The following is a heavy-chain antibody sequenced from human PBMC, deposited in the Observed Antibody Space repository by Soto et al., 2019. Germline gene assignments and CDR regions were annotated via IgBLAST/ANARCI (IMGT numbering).Heavy chain of an antibody. J-gene: IGHJ3*02. Sequence: GGSLRLSCAASGFTFSSYAMSWVRQAPGKGLEWVSAISGSGGSRYYADSVKGRVNISRDISKNTLYLQMYRLRAEDTAVDSCANDWGCLNPCSAFDIWGQGTLVTVSS. V-gene: IGHV3-23*01. CDR1: GFTFSSYA. CDR2: ISGSGGSR. CDR3: ANDWGCLNPCSAFDI. D-gene: IGHD2-8*02.